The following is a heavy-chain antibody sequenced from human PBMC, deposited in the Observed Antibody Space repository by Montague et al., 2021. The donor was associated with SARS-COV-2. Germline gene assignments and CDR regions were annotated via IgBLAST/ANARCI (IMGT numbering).Heavy chain of an antibody. V-gene: IGHV4-39*01. CDR3: ATQEDPSGWIPGPFDF. D-gene: IGHD6-19*01. J-gene: IGHJ4*02. CDR2: IYYRGST. Sequence: SETLSLTCTVSGGSISSSSYYWAWIRQPPGKGLERSGSIYYRGSTYYNPSLKSRVFISVDTSKNQLSLTLTSVTAADTAVYYCATQEDPSGWIPGPFDFWGQGTLLSVSS. CDR1: GGSISSSSYY.